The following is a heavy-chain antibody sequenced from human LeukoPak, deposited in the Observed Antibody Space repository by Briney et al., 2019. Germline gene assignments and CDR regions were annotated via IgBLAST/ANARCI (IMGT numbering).Heavy chain of an antibody. CDR1: GFTFSSYA. CDR2: ISGSGGST. V-gene: IGHV3-23*01. CDR3: AKSTSGWASRYFDL. J-gene: IGHJ2*01. D-gene: IGHD6-19*01. Sequence: SGGSLRLSCAASGFTFSSYAMSWVRQAPGKGLEWVSAISGSGGSTYYADSVKGRFTISRDNSKNTLYLQMNSLRAEDTAVCYCAKSTSGWASRYFDLWGRGTLVTVSS.